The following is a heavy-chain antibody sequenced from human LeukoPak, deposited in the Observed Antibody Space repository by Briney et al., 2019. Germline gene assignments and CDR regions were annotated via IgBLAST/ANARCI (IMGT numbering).Heavy chain of an antibody. D-gene: IGHD1-26*01. J-gene: IGHJ4*02. CDR3: TRDTIGSLDY. CDR1: GFTFRNYW. Sequence: PGGSLRLSCAASGFTFRNYWMSWVRQAPGKSLEWVANMNHDGSDKYYVRSVKGRFTISRDNAKNSLFLQMNNVRADDTAIYYCTRDTIGSLDYWGQGILVTVAS. CDR2: MNHDGSDK. V-gene: IGHV3-7*01.